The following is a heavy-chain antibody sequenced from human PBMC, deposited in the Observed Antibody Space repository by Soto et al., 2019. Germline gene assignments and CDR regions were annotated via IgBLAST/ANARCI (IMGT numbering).Heavy chain of an antibody. J-gene: IGHJ4*02. CDR3: ATRIAAAGTAPYYFDY. CDR1: GGSFSGYY. CDR2: INHSGST. V-gene: IGHV4-34*01. Sequence: SETLSLTCAVYGGSFSGYYWSWIRQPPGKGLEWIGEINHSGSTNYNPSLKSRVTISVDTSKNQFSLKLSSVTAADTAVYYCATRIAAAGTAPYYFDYWGQGTLVTVSS. D-gene: IGHD6-13*01.